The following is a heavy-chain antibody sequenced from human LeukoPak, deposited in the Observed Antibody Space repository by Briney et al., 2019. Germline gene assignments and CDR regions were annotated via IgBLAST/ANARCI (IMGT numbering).Heavy chain of an antibody. D-gene: IGHD3-9*01. Sequence: SETLSLTCTVSGGSVSSGSYYWSWIRQPPGKGLEWIGYIYYSGSTNYNPSLKSRVTISVDTSKNQFSLKLSSVTAADTAVYYCARTSDILTGYPFDYWGQGTLVTVSS. V-gene: IGHV4-61*01. CDR2: IYYSGST. CDR3: ARTSDILTGYPFDY. J-gene: IGHJ4*02. CDR1: GGSVSSGSYY.